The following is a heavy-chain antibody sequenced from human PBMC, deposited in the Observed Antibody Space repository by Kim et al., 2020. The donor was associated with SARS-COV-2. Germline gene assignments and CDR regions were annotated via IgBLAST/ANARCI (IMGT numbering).Heavy chain of an antibody. D-gene: IGHD2-2*01. J-gene: IGHJ4*02. CDR1: GGSFSGYY. V-gene: IGHV4-34*01. CDR3: ARSAYCSSTSCYRGTTIHFDY. Sequence: SETLSLTCAVYGGSFSGYYWSWIRQPPGKGLEWIGEINHSGSTNYNPSLKSRVTISVDTSKNQFSLKLSSVTAADTAVYYCARSAYCSSTSCYRGTTIHFDYWGQGTLVTVSS. CDR2: INHSGST.